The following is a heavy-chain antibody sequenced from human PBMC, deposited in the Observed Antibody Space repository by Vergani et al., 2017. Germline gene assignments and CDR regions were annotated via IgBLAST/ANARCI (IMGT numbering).Heavy chain of an antibody. D-gene: IGHD3-22*01. CDR3: AKDYNIMGALHY. Sequence: EVQLVESGGGLVKPGGSLRLSCAASGFTFSSYSMNWVRQAPGKGLEWVSSISSSSSYIYYADSVKGRFTISRDNAKNSLYLQMNSLRAEDTGVYYCAKDYNIMGALHYWGQGTLVAVSS. V-gene: IGHV3-21*04. J-gene: IGHJ4*02. CDR2: ISSSSSYI. CDR1: GFTFSSYS.